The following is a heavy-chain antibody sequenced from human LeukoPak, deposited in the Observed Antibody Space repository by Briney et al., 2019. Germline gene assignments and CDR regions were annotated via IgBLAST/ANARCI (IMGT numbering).Heavy chain of an antibody. V-gene: IGHV3-66*01. Sequence: GGSLRLSCAASGFTVSSNYMSWVRQAPGKELEWVSVIYSGGSTYYADSVKGRFTISRDNSKNTLYLQMNSLRAEDTAVYYCAGTRETGYFDYWGQGTLVTVSS. CDR3: AGTRETGYFDY. J-gene: IGHJ4*02. D-gene: IGHD5-24*01. CDR2: IYSGGST. CDR1: GFTVSSNY.